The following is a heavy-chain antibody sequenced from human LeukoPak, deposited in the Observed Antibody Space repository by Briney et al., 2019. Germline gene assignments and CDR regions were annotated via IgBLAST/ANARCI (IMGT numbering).Heavy chain of an antibody. CDR1: GFTFSSYA. D-gene: IGHD6-13*01. CDR2: ISYDGSNK. CDR3: ARSLAAAGTPSDY. J-gene: IGHJ4*02. Sequence: GESLRLSCAASGFTFSSYAMHWVRQAPGKGLEWVAVISYDGSNKYYADSVKGRFTISRDNSKNTLYLQMNSLRAEDTAVYYCARSLAAAGTPSDYWGQGTLVTVSS. V-gene: IGHV3-30*04.